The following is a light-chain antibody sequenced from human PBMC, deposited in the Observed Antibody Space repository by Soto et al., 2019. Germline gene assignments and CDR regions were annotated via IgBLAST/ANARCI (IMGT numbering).Light chain of an antibody. CDR3: SSYTSSSAVV. J-gene: IGLJ3*02. Sequence: QSALTQPASVSGSPGQSITISCTATSSDVGGYNYVSWYQQYPGKAPKLMIYDVSNRPSGVSNRFSGSKSGNTASLTISGLQAEDEADYYCSSYTSSSAVVFGGGTKLTVL. V-gene: IGLV2-14*01. CDR2: DVS. CDR1: SSDVGGYNY.